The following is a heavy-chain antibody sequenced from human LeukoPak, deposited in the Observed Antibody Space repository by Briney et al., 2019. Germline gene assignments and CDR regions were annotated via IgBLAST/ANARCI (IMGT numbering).Heavy chain of an antibody. D-gene: IGHD3-22*01. Sequence: GGSLRLSCAASGFTFSSYGMHWVRQAPGKGLEWVAVISYDGSNKYYADSVKGRFTISRDNSKNTLYLQMNSLRAEDTAVYHCAISRDSSGYYYSWGQGTLVTVSS. J-gene: IGHJ4*02. CDR1: GFTFSSYG. CDR3: AISRDSSGYYYS. CDR2: ISYDGSNK. V-gene: IGHV3-30*03.